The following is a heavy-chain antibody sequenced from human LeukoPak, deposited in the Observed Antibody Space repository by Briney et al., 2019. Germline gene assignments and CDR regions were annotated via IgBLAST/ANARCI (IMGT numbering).Heavy chain of an antibody. CDR1: GYTLTELS. D-gene: IGHD4-17*01. Sequence: ASVKVSCKVSGYTLTELSMHWVRQAPGQGLEWMGGIIPIFGTANYAQRFQGRVTVTADESTSTAYMELSSLRSEDTAVYYCARDRDYGDYGGWYFDLWGRGTLVTVSS. CDR2: IIPIFGTA. J-gene: IGHJ2*01. V-gene: IGHV1-69*13. CDR3: ARDRDYGDYGGWYFDL.